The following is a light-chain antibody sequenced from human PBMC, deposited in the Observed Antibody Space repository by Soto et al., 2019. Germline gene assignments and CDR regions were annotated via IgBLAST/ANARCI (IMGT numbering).Light chain of an antibody. J-gene: IGLJ1*01. Sequence: QSALTQPASVSGSPGQSITICCTGNSSDVGAYNYVSWYQQHPGKAPKLMIYDVSNRPSGVSNRFSGSKSGNTASLSISGLHAEDEADYYCSSYTSTSTYVLGTGTKVTVL. CDR2: DVS. CDR3: SSYTSTSTYV. CDR1: SSDVGAYNY. V-gene: IGLV2-14*01.